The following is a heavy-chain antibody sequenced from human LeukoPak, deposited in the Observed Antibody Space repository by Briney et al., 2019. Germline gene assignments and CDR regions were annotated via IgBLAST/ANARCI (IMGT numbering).Heavy chain of an antibody. Sequence: PGRSLRLSCAASGFTFSSYAMHWVRQAPGKGLEWVAVTSYDGSNKYYADSVKGRFTISRDNSKNTLYLQMNSLRAEDTAVYYCARDTSAAGTGWFDPWGQGTLVTVSS. CDR3: ARDTSAAGTGWFDP. V-gene: IGHV3-30*01. CDR1: GFTFSSYA. CDR2: TSYDGSNK. J-gene: IGHJ5*02. D-gene: IGHD6-13*01.